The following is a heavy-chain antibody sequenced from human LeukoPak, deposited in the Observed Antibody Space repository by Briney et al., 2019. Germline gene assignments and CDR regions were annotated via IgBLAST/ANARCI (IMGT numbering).Heavy chain of an antibody. D-gene: IGHD2-2*02. V-gene: IGHV3-21*01. CDR1: GFTFSSYS. Sequence: GGSLRLSCAASGFTFSSYSMNWVRQAPGKGLEWVSSISSSSSYIYYADSVKGRFTISRDNAKNSLYLQMNSLRAEDTAVYYCKLLVPAAIRDDAFDIWGQGTMVTVSS. CDR3: KLLVPAAIRDDAFDI. CDR2: ISSSSSYI. J-gene: IGHJ3*02.